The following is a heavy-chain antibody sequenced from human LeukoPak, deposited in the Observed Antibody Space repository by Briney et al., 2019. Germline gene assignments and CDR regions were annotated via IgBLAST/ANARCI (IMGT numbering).Heavy chain of an antibody. J-gene: IGHJ6*03. CDR1: GGTFSSYA. V-gene: IGHV1-69*13. D-gene: IGHD6-13*01. Sequence: ASVKVSCKASGGTFSSYAISWVRQAPGQGLEWMGGIIPIFGTANYAQKFQGRVTITADESTSTAYMELSSLRSEDTAAYYCARLIAAAGHDMDVWGKGTTVTISS. CDR2: IIPIFGTA. CDR3: ARLIAAAGHDMDV.